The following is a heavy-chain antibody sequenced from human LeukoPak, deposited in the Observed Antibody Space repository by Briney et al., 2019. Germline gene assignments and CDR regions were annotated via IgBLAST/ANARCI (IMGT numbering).Heavy chain of an antibody. CDR1: GFTFDDYA. Sequence: GGSLRLSCAASGFTFDDYAMHWVRQAPGKGLEWVSLISWDGGSTYYADSVKGRFTISRDNSKNSLYLQMNSLRAEDTAVYYCAKDQKRGYSYGYVFYYYYMDVWGKGTTVTISS. CDR3: AKDQKRGYSYGYVFYYYYMDV. CDR2: ISWDGGST. D-gene: IGHD5-18*01. V-gene: IGHV3-43D*03. J-gene: IGHJ6*03.